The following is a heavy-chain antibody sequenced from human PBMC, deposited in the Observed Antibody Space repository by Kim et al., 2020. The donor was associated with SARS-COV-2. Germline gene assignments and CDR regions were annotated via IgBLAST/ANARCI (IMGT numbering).Heavy chain of an antibody. J-gene: IGHJ2*01. D-gene: IGHD3-16*01. V-gene: IGHV3-48*02. Sequence: YYADSVKGRFTNSRDNAKNSRYLQVNSLRDEDTAVYYCARSEGGYWYFDLWGRGTLVTVSS. CDR3: ARSEGGYWYFDL.